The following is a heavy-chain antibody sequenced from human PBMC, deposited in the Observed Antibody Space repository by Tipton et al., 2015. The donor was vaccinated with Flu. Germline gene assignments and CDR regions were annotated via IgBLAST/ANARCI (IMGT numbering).Heavy chain of an antibody. CDR3: TRLANYGSGSPYYFDH. CDR2: IFHSGDT. Sequence: GLVKPSETLSLTCDVSGYFISSGYYWGWIRQPPGKGLEWIGSIFHSGDTLYNPSLKRRVTVSVDTLKNQFSLKVTSVTAADTALYYCTRLANYGSGSPYYFDHWGQGSLVTVSS. V-gene: IGHV4-38-2*01. CDR1: GYFISSGYY. J-gene: IGHJ4*02. D-gene: IGHD3-10*01.